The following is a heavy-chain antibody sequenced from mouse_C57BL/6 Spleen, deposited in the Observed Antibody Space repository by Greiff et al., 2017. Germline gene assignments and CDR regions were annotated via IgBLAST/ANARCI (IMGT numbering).Heavy chain of an antibody. V-gene: IGHV1-50*01. CDR1: GYTFTSYW. Sequence: QVQLQQPGAELVKPGASVKLSCKASGYTFTSYWMQWVKQRPGQGLEWIGEIDPSDSYTNYNQKFKGKATLTVDTSSSTAYMQLSSLTSEDSAVYYCERSDIYYYGSRGWYFDVWGTGTTVTVSS. J-gene: IGHJ1*03. CDR3: ERSDIYYYGSRGWYFDV. CDR2: IDPSDSYT. D-gene: IGHD1-1*01.